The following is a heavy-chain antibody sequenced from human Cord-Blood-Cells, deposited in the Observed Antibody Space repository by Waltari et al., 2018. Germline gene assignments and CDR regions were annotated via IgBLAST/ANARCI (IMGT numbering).Heavy chain of an antibody. Sequence: QVQLVQSGAEVKKPGASVKVSCKASGYTFTCYAMHWVRQAPGQRLEWMGWINAGNGNTKYSQKFQGRVTITRDTSASTAYMELSSLRSEDTAVYYCARPGYSSSWGVEYFQHWGQGTLVTVSS. CDR1: GYTFTCYA. D-gene: IGHD6-13*01. V-gene: IGHV1-3*01. CDR3: ARPGYSSSWGVEYFQH. CDR2: INAGNGNT. J-gene: IGHJ1*01.